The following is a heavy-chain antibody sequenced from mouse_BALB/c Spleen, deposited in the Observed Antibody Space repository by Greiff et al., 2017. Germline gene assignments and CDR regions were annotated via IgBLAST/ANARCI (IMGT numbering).Heavy chain of an antibody. D-gene: IGHD1-1*01. CDR1: GFTFSSYA. Sequence: EVQVVESGGGLVKPGGSLKLSCAASGFTFSSYAMSWVRQSPEKRLEWVAEISSGGSYTYYPDTVTGRFTISRDNAKNTLYLEMSSLRSEDTAMYYCARSYYYGSSHFDYWGQGTTLTVSS. CDR3: ARSYYYGSSHFDY. CDR2: ISSGGSYT. V-gene: IGHV5-9-4*01. J-gene: IGHJ2*01.